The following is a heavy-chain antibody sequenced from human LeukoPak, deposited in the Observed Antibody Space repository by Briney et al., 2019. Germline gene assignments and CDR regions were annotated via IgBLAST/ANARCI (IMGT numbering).Heavy chain of an antibody. D-gene: IGHD5-12*01. CDR1: GYTFTGYY. Sequence: ASVKVSCKASGYTFTGYYMHWVRQAPGQGLEWMGWINPNSGGTNYAQKFQGRVTMTRDTSISTAYMELSRLRSDDTAVYYCARDLRLVATTNYYYYYGMDVWGQGTTVTVSS. V-gene: IGHV1-2*02. J-gene: IGHJ6*02. CDR3: ARDLRLVATTNYYYYYGMDV. CDR2: INPNSGGT.